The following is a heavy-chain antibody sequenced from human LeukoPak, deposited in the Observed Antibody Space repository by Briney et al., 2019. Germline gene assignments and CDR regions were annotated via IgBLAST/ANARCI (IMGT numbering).Heavy chain of an antibody. CDR1: GGSFSGYY. J-gene: IGHJ4*02. Sequence: SETLSLTCAVYGGSFSGYYWSWIRQPLGKGLEWIGYIYYSGSTYYNPSLKSRVTISVDTSKNQFSLKLSSVTAADTAVYYCARARRCGGDCSDLDYWGQGTLVTVSS. V-gene: IGHV4-34*09. CDR3: ARARRCGGDCSDLDY. D-gene: IGHD2-21*02. CDR2: IYYSGST.